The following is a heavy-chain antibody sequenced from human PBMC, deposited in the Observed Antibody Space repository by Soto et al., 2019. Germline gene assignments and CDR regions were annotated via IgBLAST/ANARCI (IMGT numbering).Heavy chain of an antibody. CDR1: GYTFTGYY. CDR2: INPNSGGT. V-gene: IGHV1-2*04. D-gene: IGHD6-19*01. Sequence: GASVKVSCKASGYTFTGYYMHWVRQAPGQGLEWMGWINPNSGGTNYAQKFQGWVTMTRDTSTSTAYMELSRLRSDDTAVYYCAREWGLSYSSGWPNPYYYYYYMDVWGKGTTVTVSS. CDR3: AREWGLSYSSGWPNPYYYYYYMDV. J-gene: IGHJ6*03.